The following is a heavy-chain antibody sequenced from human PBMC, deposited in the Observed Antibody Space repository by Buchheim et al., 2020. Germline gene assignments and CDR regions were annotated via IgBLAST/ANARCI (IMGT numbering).Heavy chain of an antibody. D-gene: IGHD2-2*01. CDR1: GGSISSYY. CDR3: ARDRGGTSCPEE. J-gene: IGHJ4*02. CDR2: IYYSGST. Sequence: QVQLQESGPGLVKPSETLSLTCTVPGGSISSYYWSWIRQPPGKGLEWIGYIYYSGSTNYNPSLKSRVTISVDTSKNQFSLKLSSVTAADTAVYYCARDRGGTSCPEEWGQGTL. V-gene: IGHV4-59*01.